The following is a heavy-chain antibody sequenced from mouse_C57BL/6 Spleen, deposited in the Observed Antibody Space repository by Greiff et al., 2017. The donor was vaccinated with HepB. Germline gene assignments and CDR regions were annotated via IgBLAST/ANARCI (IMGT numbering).Heavy chain of an antibody. V-gene: IGHV1-42*01. D-gene: IGHD1-1*01. CDR2: INPSTGGT. J-gene: IGHJ1*03. Sequence: EVRLQQSGPELVKPGASVKISCKASGYSFTGYYMNWVKQSPEKSLEWIGEINPSTGGTTYNQKFKAKATLTVDKSSSTAYMQLKSLTSEDSAVYYCARFTTVVDWYFDVWGTGTTVTVSS. CDR3: ARFTTVVDWYFDV. CDR1: GYSFTGYY.